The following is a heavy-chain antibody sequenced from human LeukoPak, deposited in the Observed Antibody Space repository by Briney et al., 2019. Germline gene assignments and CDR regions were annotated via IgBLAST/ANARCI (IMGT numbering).Heavy chain of an antibody. D-gene: IGHD6-13*01. CDR1: GGSVSSGRLY. V-gene: IGHV4-61*01. Sequence: SETLSLTCSVSGGSVSSGRLYWTWIRQPPGKGLEWFRYIYYSGSTNYNPSLNSRVSISVDTSKNQFSLTMTSVTAADTAVYYCAREEDSNSGLDFDSWGQGTLVSVSS. CDR3: AREEDSNSGLDFDS. CDR2: IYYSGST. J-gene: IGHJ4*02.